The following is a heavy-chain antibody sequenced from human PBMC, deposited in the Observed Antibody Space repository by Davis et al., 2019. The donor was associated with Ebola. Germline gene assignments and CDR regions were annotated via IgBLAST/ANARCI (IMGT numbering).Heavy chain of an antibody. CDR3: VGGRDYTWKF. J-gene: IGHJ4*02. D-gene: IGHD1-20*01. CDR2: TSHHPDYT. V-gene: IGHV4-34*01. CDR1: GGSFTDYF. Sequence: MPSETLSLTCAVYGGSFTDYFWSWIRQPPGKGLEWIGETSHHPDYTNYSPSFGGRVTISVDSSKNQFSLKIHSVTAADTAVYYCVGGRDYTWKFWGQGVLVTVSS.